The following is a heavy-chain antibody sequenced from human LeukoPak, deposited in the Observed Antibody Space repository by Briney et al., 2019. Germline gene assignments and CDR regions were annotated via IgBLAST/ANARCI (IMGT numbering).Heavy chain of an antibody. J-gene: IGHJ4*02. Sequence: SETLSLTCAISGYSISSGYYWGWIRQPPGKGLEWIGSMYHSGNTFYNPSLKSRVTLSVDTSKNQFSLKLSSVAAADTAIYYCARIYGSSSGFDYWGQGTLVTVSS. CDR3: ARIYGSSSGFDY. CDR2: MYHSGNT. D-gene: IGHD6-6*01. CDR1: GYSISSGYY. V-gene: IGHV4-38-2*01.